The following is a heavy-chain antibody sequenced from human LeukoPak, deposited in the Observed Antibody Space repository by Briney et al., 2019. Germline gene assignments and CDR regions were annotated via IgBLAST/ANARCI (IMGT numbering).Heavy chain of an antibody. CDR2: ISSSCSYI. CDR1: GFTFSSYS. V-gene: IGHV3-21*01. Sequence: GGSLRLSCAASGFTFSSYSMNWVRQAPGKGLEWVSSISSSCSYIYYADSVKGRFTISRDNAKNSLYLQMNSLRAEDTAVYYCARDSPLSGYSSSWFNFDYWGQGTLVTVSS. D-gene: IGHD6-13*01. J-gene: IGHJ4*02. CDR3: ARDSPLSGYSSSWFNFDY.